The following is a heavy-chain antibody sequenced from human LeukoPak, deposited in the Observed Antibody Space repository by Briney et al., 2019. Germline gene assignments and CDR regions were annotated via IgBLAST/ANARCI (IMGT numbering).Heavy chain of an antibody. CDR1: GFTFSTYA. Sequence: GGSLRLSCAASGFTFSTYAMTWVRQAPGKGLEWVSVISGSGGSTYYADSVKGRFTLSRDNSKNTLYLQMNSLRAEDTAVYYCAKSIGGVVVVAADYWGQGTLVTVSS. CDR3: AKSIGGVVVVAADY. V-gene: IGHV3-23*01. CDR2: ISGSGGST. J-gene: IGHJ4*02. D-gene: IGHD2-15*01.